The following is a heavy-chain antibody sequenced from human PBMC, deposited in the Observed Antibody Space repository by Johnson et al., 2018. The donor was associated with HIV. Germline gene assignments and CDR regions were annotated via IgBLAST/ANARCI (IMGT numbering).Heavy chain of an antibody. CDR2: IRGSGGNT. J-gene: IGHJ3*01. Sequence: VHLVESGGGLVQPGGSLRLSCFASGFTFSSYDMNWVRQAPGKGLEWVSGIRGSGGNTYYADSVKGRFTISRANSNNTLYMQMKSLRAEDTAVYYCAKDRAVNFWSGGGAFDVWGQGTVVTVSS. D-gene: IGHD3-3*01. CDR1: GFTFSSYD. CDR3: AKDRAVNFWSGGGAFDV. V-gene: IGHV3-23*04.